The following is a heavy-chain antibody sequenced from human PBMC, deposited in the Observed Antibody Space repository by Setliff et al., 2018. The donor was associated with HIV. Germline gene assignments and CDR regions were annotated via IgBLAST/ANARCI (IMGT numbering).Heavy chain of an antibody. V-gene: IGHV1-18*01. J-gene: IGHJ3*02. CDR3: VRAGYWLGYDAFDI. D-gene: IGHD2-15*01. CDR1: GYTFSSFG. Sequence: ASVKVSCKASGYTFSSFGISWVRQAPGQGLEWMGWISAYKGNTNYAQKLQGRVTMTTDTSTSTAYMELRSLRSDDTAVYYCVRAGYWLGYDAFDIWGQGTMVTVSS. CDR2: ISAYKGNT.